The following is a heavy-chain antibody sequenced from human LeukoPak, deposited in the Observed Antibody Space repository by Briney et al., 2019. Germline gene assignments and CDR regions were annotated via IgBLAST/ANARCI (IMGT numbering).Heavy chain of an antibody. CDR2: IYYSGST. J-gene: IGHJ4*02. V-gene: IGHV4-39*01. Sequence: SETLSLICTVSGGSISSSSYYWGWIRQPPGKGLEWIGSIYYSGSTYYNPSLKSRVTISVDTSKNQFSLKLSSVTAADTAVYYCARQKHSLFDYWGQGTLVTVSS. D-gene: IGHD2-15*01. CDR1: GGSISSSSYY. CDR3: ARQKHSLFDY.